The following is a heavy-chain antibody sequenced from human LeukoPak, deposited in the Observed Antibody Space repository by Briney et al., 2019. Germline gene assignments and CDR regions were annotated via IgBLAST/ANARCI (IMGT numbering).Heavy chain of an antibody. CDR2: IYTSGST. V-gene: IGHV4-4*09. D-gene: IGHD3-10*01. CDR1: GDSISNYY. Sequence: SETLSLTCTVSGDSISNYYWTWIRQPPGKGLEWIGYIYTSGSTNYNPSLESRVTISVDTSKNQFSLKLSSVTAADTAVYYCARDPSSFGGRFDPWGQGTLVAVSS. J-gene: IGHJ5*02. CDR3: ARDPSSFGGRFDP.